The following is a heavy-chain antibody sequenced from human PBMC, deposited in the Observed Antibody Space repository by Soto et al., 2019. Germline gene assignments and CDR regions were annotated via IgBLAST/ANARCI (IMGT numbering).Heavy chain of an antibody. D-gene: IGHD6-13*01. V-gene: IGHV3-48*03. CDR3: AVAAAQYYYYGMDV. Sequence: GGSLRLSCVASGLTFNSYEMSWVRQAPGKGLEWVSCISASGSILHYADSVKGRFTISRDNARNSLYLQMNSLRAEDTAVYYCAVAAAQYYYYGMDVWGQGTTVTVSS. CDR1: GLTFNSYE. CDR2: ISASGSIL. J-gene: IGHJ6*02.